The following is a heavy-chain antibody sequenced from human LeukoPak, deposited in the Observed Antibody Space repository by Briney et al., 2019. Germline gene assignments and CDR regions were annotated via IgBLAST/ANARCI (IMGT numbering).Heavy chain of an antibody. CDR1: GFTFSRYS. CDR3: ARDVAY. CDR2: ISSSSSTI. D-gene: IGHD5-12*01. J-gene: IGHJ4*02. V-gene: IGHV3-48*01. Sequence: GGSLRLSCAVSGFTFSRYSMNWVRQAPGKGLEWVSYISSSSSTIFYADSVKGRFTISRDNANISLYLQINSLRAEDTAVYYCARDVAYWGQGTLVTVSS.